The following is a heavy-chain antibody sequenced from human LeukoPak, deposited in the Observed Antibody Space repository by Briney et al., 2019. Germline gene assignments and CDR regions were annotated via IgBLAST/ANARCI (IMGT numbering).Heavy chain of an antibody. Sequence: LSLTCTVSGGSISSSSYYWGWIRQAPGKGLEWVSYISSSGSTIYYADSVKGRFTISRDNAKNSLYLQMNSLRAEDTAVYYCARVGFALRYPLDYWGQGTLVTVSS. CDR1: GGSISSSSYY. CDR3: ARVGFALRYPLDY. V-gene: IGHV3-11*01. D-gene: IGHD3-9*01. J-gene: IGHJ4*02. CDR2: ISSSGSTI.